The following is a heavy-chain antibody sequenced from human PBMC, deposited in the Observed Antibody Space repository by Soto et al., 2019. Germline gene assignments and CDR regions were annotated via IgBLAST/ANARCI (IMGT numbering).Heavy chain of an antibody. Sequence: QVQLVQSGAEVKKPGSSVKVSCKASGGTFSSYTISWVRQAPGRGLEWMGRIIPILGIANYAQKFQGRVTITADKSTSTAYMELSSLRSEDTAVYYCARGVGPRWFGELLHSDYWGQGTLVTVSS. CDR3: ARGVGPRWFGELLHSDY. J-gene: IGHJ4*02. CDR2: IIPILGIA. CDR1: GGTFSSYT. V-gene: IGHV1-69*02. D-gene: IGHD3-10*01.